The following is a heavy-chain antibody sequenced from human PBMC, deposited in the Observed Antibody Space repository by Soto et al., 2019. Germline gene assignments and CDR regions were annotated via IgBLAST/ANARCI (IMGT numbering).Heavy chain of an antibody. CDR3: AKQNQLERRLSRGLFDP. D-gene: IGHD1-1*01. Sequence: PGGSLRLSCAASGFTFSSYAMSWVRQAPGKGLEWVSAISGSGGSTYYADSVKGRFTISRDNSKNTLYLQMNSLRAEDTAVYYCAKQNQLERRLSRGLFDPWGQGTLVTVSS. CDR2: ISGSGGST. V-gene: IGHV3-23*01. J-gene: IGHJ5*02. CDR1: GFTFSSYA.